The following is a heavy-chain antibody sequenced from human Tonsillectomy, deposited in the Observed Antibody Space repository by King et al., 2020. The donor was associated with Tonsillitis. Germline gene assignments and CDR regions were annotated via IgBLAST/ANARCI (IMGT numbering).Heavy chain of an antibody. CDR1: GFTFSSYG. J-gene: IGHJ4*02. CDR3: AHWSGGYLVDY. V-gene: IGHV3-30*03. Sequence: VQLVESGGGVVQPGRSLRLSCAASGFTFSSYGMHWVRQAPGKGLEWVGVISYDGSNKYYADSVKGRFTISRDNSKNTLYLQMKSLRAEDTAVYYCAHWSGGYLVDYWGQGTLFTVSS. CDR2: ISYDGSNK. D-gene: IGHD5-12*01.